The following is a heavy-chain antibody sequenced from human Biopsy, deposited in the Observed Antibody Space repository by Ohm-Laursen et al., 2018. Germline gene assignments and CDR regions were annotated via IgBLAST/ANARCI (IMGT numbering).Heavy chain of an antibody. CDR2: ISWHSGRI. CDR3: AKGQAPDGYNYAFDI. Sequence: SLRLSCAASGFNFADFAMHWVRQTPGKGLEWVSGISWHSGRIAYADSVKGRFTISRDNAKNSLYLQMNSLRAEDTALYYCAKGQAPDGYNYAFDIWGQGTMLTVSS. D-gene: IGHD5-24*01. CDR1: GFNFADFA. J-gene: IGHJ3*02. V-gene: IGHV3-9*01.